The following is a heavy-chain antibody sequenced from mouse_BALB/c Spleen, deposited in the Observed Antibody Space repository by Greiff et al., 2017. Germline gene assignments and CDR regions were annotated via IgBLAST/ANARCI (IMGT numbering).Heavy chain of an antibody. CDR3: ARGGYGYDVYAMDY. CDR2: IWAGGST. CDR1: GFSLTSYG. D-gene: IGHD2-2*01. J-gene: IGHJ4*01. Sequence: VQLKQSGPGLVAPSQSLSITCTVSGFSLTSYGVHWVRQPPGKGLEWLGVIWAGGSTNYNSALMSRLSISKDNSKSQVFLKMNSLQTDDTAMYYCARGGYGYDVYAMDYWGQGTSVTVSS. V-gene: IGHV2-9*02.